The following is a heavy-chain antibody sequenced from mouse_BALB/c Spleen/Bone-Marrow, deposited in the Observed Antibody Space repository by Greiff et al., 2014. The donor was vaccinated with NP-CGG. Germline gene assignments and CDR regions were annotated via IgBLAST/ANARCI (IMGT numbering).Heavy chain of an antibody. V-gene: IGHV1-80*01. Sequence: QVQLQQSGAELVRPGSSVKISCKASGYAFSRSWMNWVKQRPGQGLERIGQIYPGDDDTNYSGKFKGRATLTADKSSGTAYMQLSSLTSEDSAVYFCAGSTPLAYWGQGTLVTVSA. J-gene: IGHJ3*01. CDR3: AGSTPLAY. CDR2: IYPGDDDT. CDR1: GYAFSRSW. D-gene: IGHD1-1*01.